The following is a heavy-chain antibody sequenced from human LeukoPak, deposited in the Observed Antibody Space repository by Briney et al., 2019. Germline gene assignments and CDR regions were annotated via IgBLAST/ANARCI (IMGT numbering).Heavy chain of an antibody. Sequence: ASVKVSCKASGYTFTSYDINWVRQATGQGLEWMGWMNLNSGNTGYAQKFQGRVTMTRNTSISTAYMELSSLRSEDTAVYYCARGGGKQQTPEGWILYWGQGTLVTVSS. CDR3: ARGGGKQQTPEGWILY. D-gene: IGHD1/OR15-1a*01. CDR2: MNLNSGNT. J-gene: IGHJ4*02. V-gene: IGHV1-8*01. CDR1: GYTFTSYD.